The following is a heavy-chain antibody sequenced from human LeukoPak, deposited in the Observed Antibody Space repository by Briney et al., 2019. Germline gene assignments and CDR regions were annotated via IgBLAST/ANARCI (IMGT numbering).Heavy chain of an antibody. J-gene: IGHJ4*02. V-gene: IGHV1-3*01. CDR3: ARVGDSSGYYRYYFDY. D-gene: IGHD3-22*01. CDR2: INAGNGNT. CDR1: GYTFTSYA. Sequence: ASVKVSCKASGYTFTSYAMHWVRQAPGQRLEWMGWINAGNGNTKYSQRFQGRVTMTRDTSTSTVYMELSSLRSEDTAVYYCARVGDSSGYYRYYFDYWGQGTLVTVSS.